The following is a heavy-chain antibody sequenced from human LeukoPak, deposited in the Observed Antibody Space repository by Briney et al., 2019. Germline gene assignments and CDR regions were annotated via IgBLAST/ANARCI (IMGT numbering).Heavy chain of an antibody. Sequence: PGGSLRLSCAASGFTFSSYGMHWVRQAPGKGLEWVAFMRYDGSNKYYADSVKGRFTISRDNSKNTLYLQMNSLRAEDTAVYYCAKEETGSGILWFGPESDYGGQGTLVTVSS. CDR1: GFTFSSYG. CDR2: MRYDGSNK. CDR3: AKEETGSGILWFGPESDY. D-gene: IGHD3-10*01. V-gene: IGHV3-30*02. J-gene: IGHJ4*02.